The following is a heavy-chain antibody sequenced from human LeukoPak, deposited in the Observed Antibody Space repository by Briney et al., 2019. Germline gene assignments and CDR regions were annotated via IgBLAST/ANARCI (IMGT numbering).Heavy chain of an antibody. V-gene: IGHV3-23*01. CDR1: GFTFSSYA. D-gene: IGHD2-21*02. J-gene: IGHJ4*02. Sequence: GGSLRLSCAASGFTFSSYAMSWVRQAPGKGLEWVSAISGSGGTTYYADSVKGRFTISRDNSKNTLYLQINSLRVEDTAVYFCARDRLLYLDYWGQGTPVTVSS. CDR3: ARDRLLYLDY. CDR2: ISGSGGTT.